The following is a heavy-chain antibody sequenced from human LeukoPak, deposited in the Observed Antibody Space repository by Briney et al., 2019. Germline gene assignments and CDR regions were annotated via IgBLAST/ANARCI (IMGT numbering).Heavy chain of an antibody. V-gene: IGHV1-58*02. CDR3: AADSGIAVAGSSVDAFDI. CDR2: IVVGSGNT. Sequence: GASVKVSCKAPGFTFTSSAMQWVRQARGQRLEWIGWIVVGSGNTNYAQKFQERVTITRDMSTSTAYMELSSLRSEDTAVYYCAADSGIAVAGSSVDAFDIWGQGTMVTVSS. J-gene: IGHJ3*02. CDR1: GFTFTSSA. D-gene: IGHD6-19*01.